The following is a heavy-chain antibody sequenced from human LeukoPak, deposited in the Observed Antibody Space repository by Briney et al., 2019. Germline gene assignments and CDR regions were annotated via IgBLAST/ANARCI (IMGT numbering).Heavy chain of an antibody. V-gene: IGHV4-59*01. Sequence: SETLSLTCTVSGGSISTYYWSWIRQPPGKGLEWIGYIYYRGSTNYNPSLKSRVTFSVDTSKNQFSLKLNSVTAADTAVYYCARGGDYGDLRYFDYWGQGTLVTVSS. J-gene: IGHJ4*02. CDR2: IYYRGST. CDR3: ARGGDYGDLRYFDY. CDR1: GGSISTYY. D-gene: IGHD4-17*01.